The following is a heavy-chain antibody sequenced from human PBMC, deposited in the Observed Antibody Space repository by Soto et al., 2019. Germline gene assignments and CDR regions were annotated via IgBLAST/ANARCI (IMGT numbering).Heavy chain of an antibody. CDR1: GYTFTSYG. J-gene: IGHJ4*02. CDR2: ISAYNGNT. V-gene: IGHV1-18*01. D-gene: IGHD2-21*01. CDR3: ARDSPAYCGGDCYSDY. Sequence: QVQLVQSGAEVKKPGASVKVSCKASGYTFTSYGFSWVRQAPGQGLEWMGWISAYNGNTNYAQKLQGRVTMTTDTSTCTGYMELRSVRSDDTAVYYCARDSPAYCGGDCYSDYWGQGTLVTVSS.